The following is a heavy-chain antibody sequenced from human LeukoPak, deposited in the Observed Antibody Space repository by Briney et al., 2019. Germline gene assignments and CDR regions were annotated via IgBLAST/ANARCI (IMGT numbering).Heavy chain of an antibody. CDR2: INPNSGGT. J-gene: IGHJ6*02. D-gene: IGHD5-18*01. Sequence: ASVKVSCKASGYTFTGYYMHWVRQAPGQGLEWMGWINPNSGGTNYAQKFQGRVTMTRDTSISTAYMKLSRLRSDDTAVYYCASCGYSYGYYYYGMDVWGQGTTVTVSS. CDR1: GYTFTGYY. V-gene: IGHV1-2*02. CDR3: ASCGYSYGYYYYGMDV.